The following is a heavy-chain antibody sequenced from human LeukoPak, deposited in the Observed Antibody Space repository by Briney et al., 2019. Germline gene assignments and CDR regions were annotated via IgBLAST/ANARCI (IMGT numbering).Heavy chain of an antibody. CDR1: GFTFSDHY. CDR2: TRNKANSYTT. Sequence: GGSLRLSCAASGFTFSDHYMDWVRQAPGKGLEWVGRTRNKANSYTTEYAASVKDRFTFSRDDSKNSVYLQMNSLKTEDMAVYYCARVGNSGGYYYPLDYWGQGTLVTVSS. CDR3: ARVGNSGGYYYPLDY. V-gene: IGHV3-72*01. J-gene: IGHJ4*02. D-gene: IGHD3-22*01.